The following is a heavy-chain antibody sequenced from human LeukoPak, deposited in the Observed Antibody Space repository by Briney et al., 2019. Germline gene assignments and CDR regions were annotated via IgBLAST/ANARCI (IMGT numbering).Heavy chain of an antibody. CDR1: GFTFSSYW. Sequence: PGGSLRLSCAASGFTFSSYWMHWVRQAPGKGLVWVSRINSDGSSTSYADSVKGRFTISRDNAKNTLYLQMNSLRAEDTAVYYCAREGGRWLQPDYWGQGTLVTVSS. D-gene: IGHD5-24*01. V-gene: IGHV3-74*01. CDR2: INSDGSST. J-gene: IGHJ4*02. CDR3: AREGGRWLQPDY.